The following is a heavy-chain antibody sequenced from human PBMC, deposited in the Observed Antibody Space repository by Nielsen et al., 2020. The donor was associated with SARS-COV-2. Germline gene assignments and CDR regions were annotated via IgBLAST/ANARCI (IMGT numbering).Heavy chain of an antibody. CDR3: ARLVVVVVAATPGANYYGMDV. J-gene: IGHJ6*02. CDR2: IDPSDSYT. Sequence: KISCKGSGYSFTSYWISWVRQMSGKGLEWMGRIDPSDSYTNYSPSFQGHVTISADKSISTAYLQWSSLKASDTAMYYCARLVVVVVAATPGANYYGMDVWGQGTTVTVSS. D-gene: IGHD2-15*01. V-gene: IGHV5-10-1*01. CDR1: GYSFTSYW.